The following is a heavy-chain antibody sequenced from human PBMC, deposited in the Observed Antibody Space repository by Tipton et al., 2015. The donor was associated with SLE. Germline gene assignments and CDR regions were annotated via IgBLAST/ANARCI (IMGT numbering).Heavy chain of an antibody. CDR1: GASISSGIYY. Sequence: TLSLTCTVSGASISSGIYYWAWIRQSPGKGLEWIGAIYHSETTYYNPSLKSRVTISVDTSKKQLSLRLTSVTAADTAVYYCATPGSVEMTTGHGLDIWGRGTMVTVSS. V-gene: IGHV4-39*07. CDR2: IYHSETT. CDR3: ATPGSVEMTTGHGLDI. D-gene: IGHD1-14*01. J-gene: IGHJ3*02.